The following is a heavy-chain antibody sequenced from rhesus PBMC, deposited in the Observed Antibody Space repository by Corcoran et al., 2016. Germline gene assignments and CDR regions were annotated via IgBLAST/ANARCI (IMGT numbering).Heavy chain of an antibody. CDR1: GASISSYW. CDR2: NNGPSGST. D-gene: IGHD6-37*01. CDR3: VGRNRW. J-gene: IGHJ4*01. V-gene: IGHV4-80*01. Sequence: QVQLQESGPGLVKPSETLSLTCAVSGASISSYWWSWLRQAPGKGLEWIGGNNGPSGSTYYHPSLNSRVTLSKDTSRNHFSLKMNSVTAADTALYYCVGRNRWWGQGVLVTVSS.